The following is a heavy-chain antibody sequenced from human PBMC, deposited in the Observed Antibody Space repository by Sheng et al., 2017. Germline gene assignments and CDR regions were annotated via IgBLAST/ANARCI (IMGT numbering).Heavy chain of an antibody. CDR1: GYSFSNHW. CDR3: ALTVANWFDP. V-gene: IGHV5-51*03. D-gene: IGHD4-17*01. Sequence: EVQLVQSGAEVKKPGESLKISCKGSGYSFSNHWIGWVRQMPGKGLEWMGIIYPGDSETRYSPSFQGQVTISADKSITTAYLHWSSLKASDTAMYYCALTVANWFDPWGQGTLVTVSS. J-gene: IGHJ5*02. CDR2: IYPGDSET.